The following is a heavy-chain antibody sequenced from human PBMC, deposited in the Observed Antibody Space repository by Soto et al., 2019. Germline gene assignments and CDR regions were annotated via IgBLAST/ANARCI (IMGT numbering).Heavy chain of an antibody. Sequence: GGSLRLSCAASGFTFSSYSMNWVRQAPGKGLEWVSSISSSSSYIYYADSVKGRFTISRDNAKNSLYLQMNSLRAEDTAVYYCARDQKARIDDFWSGYYSDFDYWGQGTLVTVSS. CDR2: ISSSSSYI. J-gene: IGHJ4*02. CDR3: ARDQKARIDDFWSGYYSDFDY. D-gene: IGHD3-3*01. V-gene: IGHV3-21*01. CDR1: GFTFSSYS.